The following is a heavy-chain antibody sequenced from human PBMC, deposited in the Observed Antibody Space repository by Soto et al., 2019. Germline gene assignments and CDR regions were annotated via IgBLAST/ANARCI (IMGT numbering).Heavy chain of an antibody. CDR3: ARGQGEAAAGIAWFDP. D-gene: IGHD6-13*01. V-gene: IGHV4-4*07. CDR1: GASMNSYH. CDR2: IHSSGST. Sequence: QVQLQASRPGLVKPSETLSLTCTVSGASMNSYHWSWIRQPAGKGLEWIGHIHSSGSTNYNPSLKRRVTMSVDTSKNQFSLRLMSLTAADTAVYYCARGQGEAAAGIAWFDPWGQGSLVTVSS. J-gene: IGHJ5*02.